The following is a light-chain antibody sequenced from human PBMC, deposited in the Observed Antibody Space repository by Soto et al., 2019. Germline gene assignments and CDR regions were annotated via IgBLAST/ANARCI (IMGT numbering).Light chain of an antibody. V-gene: IGKV3-20*01. CDR2: GAS. CDR3: QQYGSSLPMYT. J-gene: IGKJ2*01. Sequence: EIVLTQSPGTLSLSPGERATLSCRASQSVSSSYLAWYQQKPGQAPTLLIYGASSRATGIPDRFSGSGSGTDFTLTISILEPEDFAVYYCQQYGSSLPMYTFGQGTKLEIK. CDR1: QSVSSSY.